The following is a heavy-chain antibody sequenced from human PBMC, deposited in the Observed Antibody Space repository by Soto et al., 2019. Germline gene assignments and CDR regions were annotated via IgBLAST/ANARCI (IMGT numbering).Heavy chain of an antibody. CDR2: ISSSSSYT. V-gene: IGHV3-11*06. D-gene: IGHD2-2*01. J-gene: IGHJ6*01. CDR3: ASLIVVVPAAERGTGYYYGMDV. Sequence: GGSLRLSCAASGLIFSDYYMSWIRQAPGKGQEWVSYISSSSSYTKYADSVKGRFTISRDNAKNSLYLQMNSLRAEDTAVYYCASLIVVVPAAERGTGYYYGMDVWGQGTTVTVSS. CDR1: GLIFSDYY.